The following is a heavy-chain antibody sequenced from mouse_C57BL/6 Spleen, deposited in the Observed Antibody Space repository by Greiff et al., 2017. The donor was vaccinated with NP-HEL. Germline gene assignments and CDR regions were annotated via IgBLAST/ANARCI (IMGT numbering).Heavy chain of an antibody. D-gene: IGHD2-2*01. CDR2: ISSGSSTI. V-gene: IGHV5-17*01. Sequence: EVMLVESGGGLVKPGGSLKLSCAASGFTFSDYGMHWVRQAPEKGLEWVAYISSGSSTIYYADTVKGRFTISRDNAKNTLFLQMTSLRSEDTAIYYCARNLGYRCCFDVWGTGTTVTVSS. J-gene: IGHJ1*03. CDR1: GFTFSDYG. CDR3: ARNLGYRCCFDV.